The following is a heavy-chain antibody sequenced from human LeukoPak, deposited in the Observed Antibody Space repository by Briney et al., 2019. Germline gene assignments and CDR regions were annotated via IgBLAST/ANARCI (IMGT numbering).Heavy chain of an antibody. J-gene: IGHJ3*02. D-gene: IGHD2-15*01. CDR2: ISAYNGNT. CDR3: ARYCSGGSCYSENAFDI. CDR1: GYTFTSYG. V-gene: IGHV1-18*01. Sequence: ASVKVSCKASGYTFTSYGISWVRQAPGQGLEWMGWISAYNGNTSYAQKLQGRVTMTTDTSTSTAYMELRSLRSDDTAVYYCARYCSGGSCYSENAFDIWGQGTMVTVSS.